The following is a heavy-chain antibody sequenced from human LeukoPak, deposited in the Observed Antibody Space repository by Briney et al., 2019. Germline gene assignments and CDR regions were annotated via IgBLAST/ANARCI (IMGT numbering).Heavy chain of an antibody. V-gene: IGHV4-38-2*02. D-gene: IGHD3-22*01. CDR2: IYHSGRT. J-gene: IGHJ4*02. CDR1: GYSISSGYY. Sequence: SETLSLTCTVSGYSISSGYYWGWIRQPPGKGLEWIGSIYHSGRTLYNPSLKSRVTISVDTSKNQFSLKLSSVTAADTAVYYCARGRYDSSGYPLPNRYYFDYWGQGTLVTVSS. CDR3: ARGRYDSSGYPLPNRYYFDY.